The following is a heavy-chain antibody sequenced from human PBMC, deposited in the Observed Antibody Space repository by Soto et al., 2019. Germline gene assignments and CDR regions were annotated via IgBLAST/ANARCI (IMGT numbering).Heavy chain of an antibody. D-gene: IGHD3-22*01. Sequence: SETLSLTCTVSGCSISNYYWCCIRQPPGKGLDWIGSIYYSGNTYYNPSLKSRVTISVDTSKNHFSLNLSSVTAADTAVYYCARHGMDYYDSSGYFHSPYYFDYWGQGTLVTVSS. CDR3: ARHGMDYYDSSGYFHSPYYFDY. CDR2: IYYSGNT. J-gene: IGHJ4*02. CDR1: GCSISNYY. V-gene: IGHV4-39*01.